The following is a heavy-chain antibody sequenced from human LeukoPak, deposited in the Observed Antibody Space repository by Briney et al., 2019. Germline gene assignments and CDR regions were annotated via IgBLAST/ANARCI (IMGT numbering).Heavy chain of an antibody. V-gene: IGHV2-5*02. CDR1: GFSLSTSGVH. Sequence: SGPTLVKPTQTLTLTCTFSGFSLSTSGVHIGWIRHPPGKALEWLALIYWDDDKRYSPSLTSRLTITNDTSKNLVVLTMTNIDPVDTATYYCAHSVDSAMVNWGQGTLVTVSS. J-gene: IGHJ4*02. D-gene: IGHD5-18*01. CDR2: IYWDDDK. CDR3: AHSVDSAMVN.